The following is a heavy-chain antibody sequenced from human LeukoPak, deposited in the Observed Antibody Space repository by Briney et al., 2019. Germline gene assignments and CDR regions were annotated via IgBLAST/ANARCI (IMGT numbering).Heavy chain of an antibody. V-gene: IGHV4-59*01. D-gene: IGHD3-10*01. CDR1: GGSISSYY. Sequence: PSETLSLTCTVSGGSISSYYWSWIRQPPGKGLEWIGYIYYGGSTNYNPSLKSRVTISVDTSKNQFSLKLSSVTAADTAVYYCARLGSYWGAFDYWGQGTLVTVSS. CDR2: IYYGGST. J-gene: IGHJ4*02. CDR3: ARLGSYWGAFDY.